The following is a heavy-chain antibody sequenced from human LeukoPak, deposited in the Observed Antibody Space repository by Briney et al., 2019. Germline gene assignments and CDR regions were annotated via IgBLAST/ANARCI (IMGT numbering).Heavy chain of an antibody. CDR2: IIPIFGTA. CDR1: GRAFSSYA. CDR3: ARGIHDSSGPPEGY. Sequence: SVKVSCNASGRAFSSYAISCGRQAPGQGLEWMGGIIPIFGTANYAQKFQGRVTITADESTSTAYMELSSLRSEDTAVYYCARGIHDSSGPPEGYWGQGTLVTVSS. V-gene: IGHV1-69*01. J-gene: IGHJ4*02. D-gene: IGHD3-22*01.